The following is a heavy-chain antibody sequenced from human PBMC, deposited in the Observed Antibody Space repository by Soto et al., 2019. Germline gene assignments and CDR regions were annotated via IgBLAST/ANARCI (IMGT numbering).Heavy chain of an antibody. Sequence: QVQLQQWGAGLLKPSETLSLTCAVYGGSFSGYYWSWIRQPPGKGLEWIGEINHSGSTNYNPSLRSRVTIPVDTSMNQFSLKLSSVTAADTAVYYCARDRRLITMVRGVSLWFDPWGQGTLVTVSS. CDR1: GGSFSGYY. CDR3: ARDRRLITMVRGVSLWFDP. V-gene: IGHV4-34*01. D-gene: IGHD3-10*01. J-gene: IGHJ5*02. CDR2: INHSGST.